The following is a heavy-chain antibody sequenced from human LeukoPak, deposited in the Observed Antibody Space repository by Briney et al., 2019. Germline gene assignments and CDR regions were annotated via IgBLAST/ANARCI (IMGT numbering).Heavy chain of an antibody. Sequence: PSETLSLTCAVYGGSFSGYYWSWIRQPPGKGLEWIGEINHSGSTNYNPSLKSRVTISVDTSKNQFSLKLSSVTAADTAVYYCARGGYSYGTFDYWGQGTLVTVSS. V-gene: IGHV4-34*01. CDR3: ARGGYSYGTFDY. D-gene: IGHD5-18*01. J-gene: IGHJ4*02. CDR1: GGSFSGYY. CDR2: INHSGST.